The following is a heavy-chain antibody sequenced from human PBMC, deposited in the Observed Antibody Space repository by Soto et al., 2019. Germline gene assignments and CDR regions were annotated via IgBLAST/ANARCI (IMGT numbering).Heavy chain of an antibody. Sequence: DVQLVETGGGIVPPGGSLRLSCAASGLTFNRYWMHWVRHAPGKGLVWVSHINTDGTNSYYADSVKGRFTISRDNAKSTLFLQMNSLRDEDTAVYYCAREFCSGGNCYTYYFDPWGQGIPVTVSS. D-gene: IGHD2-15*01. CDR3: AREFCSGGNCYTYYFDP. CDR1: GLTFNRYW. V-gene: IGHV3-74*01. J-gene: IGHJ5*02. CDR2: INTDGTNS.